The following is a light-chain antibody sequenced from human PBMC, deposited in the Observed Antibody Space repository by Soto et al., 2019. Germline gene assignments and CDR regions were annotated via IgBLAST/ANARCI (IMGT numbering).Light chain of an antibody. CDR3: QQYGSSPLLT. CDR2: GAS. J-gene: IGKJ4*01. V-gene: IGKV3-20*01. CDR1: QSVSSSY. Sequence: EIVLTQSPGTLSLSPGERATLSCRASQSVSSSYLAWYQQKPGQAPRLLIYGASSRATGIPYRFSGSGSGTDFTLTISRLEPEDFAVYYCQQYGSSPLLTFGGGTKVEIK.